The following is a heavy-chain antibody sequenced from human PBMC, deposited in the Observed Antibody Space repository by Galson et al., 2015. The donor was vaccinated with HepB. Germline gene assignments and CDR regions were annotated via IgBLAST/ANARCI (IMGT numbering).Heavy chain of an antibody. Sequence: SLRLSCAASGFTFSSYGMHWVRQAPGKGLERVAVISYDGSNKYYADSVKGRFTISRDNSKNTLYLQMNSLRAEDTAVYYCAKDRDMGRIAAAGLGYWGQGTLVTVSS. J-gene: IGHJ4*02. CDR2: ISYDGSNK. CDR3: AKDRDMGRIAAAGLGY. V-gene: IGHV3-30*18. D-gene: IGHD6-13*01. CDR1: GFTFSSYG.